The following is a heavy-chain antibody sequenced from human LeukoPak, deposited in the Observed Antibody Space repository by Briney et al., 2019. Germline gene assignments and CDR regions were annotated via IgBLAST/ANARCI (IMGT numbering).Heavy chain of an antibody. CDR2: IRSKAYGGTT. CDR1: GFTFGDYA. J-gene: IGHJ6*03. V-gene: IGHV3-49*04. D-gene: IGHD2-2*01. CDR3: TRDIIVVVPAAMMYYYYYYMDV. Sequence: GGSLRLSCTASGFTFGDYAMSWVRQAPGKGLEWVGFIRSKAYGGTTEYAASVKGRFTISRDDSKSIAYLQMNSLKTEDTAVYYCTRDIIVVVPAAMMYYYYYYMDVWGKGTTVTISS.